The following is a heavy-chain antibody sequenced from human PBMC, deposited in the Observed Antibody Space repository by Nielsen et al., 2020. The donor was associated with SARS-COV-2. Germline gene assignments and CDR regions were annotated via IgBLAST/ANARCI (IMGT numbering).Heavy chain of an antibody. CDR1: GYTFTSYA. CDR2: FDPEDGET. J-gene: IGHJ6*02. CDR3: ATVTVTTGYYYYYGMDV. D-gene: IGHD4-17*01. V-gene: IGHV1-24*01. Sequence: ASVKVSCKASGYTFTSYAMHWVRQAPGQRLEWMGGFDPEDGETIYAQKFQGRVTMTEDTSTDTAYMELSSLRSEDTAVYYCATVTVTTGYYYYYGMDVWGQGTTVTVSS.